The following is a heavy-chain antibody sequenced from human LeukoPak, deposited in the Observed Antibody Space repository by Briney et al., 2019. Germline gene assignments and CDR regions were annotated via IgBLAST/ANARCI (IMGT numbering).Heavy chain of an antibody. V-gene: IGHV3-74*01. Sequence: GGSLRLSCAASGFTFSSYWMHWVRHAPGKGQVWVSRINSDGSSTSYADSVKGRFTISRDNAKNTLYLLCNRLRAEGRAVYYCAEGIAAAGIDYWRQGTLVTVSS. CDR3: AEGIAAAGIDY. CDR2: INSDGSST. J-gene: IGHJ4*02. D-gene: IGHD6-13*01. CDR1: GFTFSSYW.